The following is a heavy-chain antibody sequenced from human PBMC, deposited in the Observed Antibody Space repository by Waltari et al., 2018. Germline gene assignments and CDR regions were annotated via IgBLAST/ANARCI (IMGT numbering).Heavy chain of an antibody. CDR1: GFSLSTNAVG. J-gene: IGHJ4*02. D-gene: IGHD6-19*01. V-gene: IGHV2-5*01. CDR2: IYWNDDK. Sequence: QITLKESGPTLVKPTQTLTLTCTFSGFSLSTNAVGVGWIRQPPGKALEWLALIYWNDDKRYSPSLQSRLTITKDTSKNQVVLTMTNMDPVDTATYYCAHTSGWLGDYWGQGSLVTVSS. CDR3: AHTSGWLGDY.